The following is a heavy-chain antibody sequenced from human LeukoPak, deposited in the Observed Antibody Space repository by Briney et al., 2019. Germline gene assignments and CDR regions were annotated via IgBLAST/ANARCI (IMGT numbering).Heavy chain of an antibody. J-gene: IGHJ4*02. V-gene: IGHV3-11*04. CDR3: ATSRVFDH. Sequence: GGSLRLSCVASGFTFGDYFMSWIRQAPGKGLEWLSFINSAGDNIYYADSVKGRFTISRDNAKKTLYLEMNSLRMEDTAIYYCATSRVFDHWGQGTLVTVSS. CDR2: INSAGDNI. CDR1: GFTFGDYF.